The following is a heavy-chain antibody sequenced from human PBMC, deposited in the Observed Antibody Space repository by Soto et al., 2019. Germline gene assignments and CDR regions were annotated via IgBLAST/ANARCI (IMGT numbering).Heavy chain of an antibody. Sequence: QVQLQESGPGLVKPSGTLSLTCAVSGGSISSSNWWSWVRQPPGKGLERIGEIYHSGSTNYNPSLKSRGAISEDKSTTQFSLKLSSVTAADTAVYYCASRGGWDERFDYWGQGTLVTVSS. D-gene: IGHD1-26*01. CDR1: GGSISSSNW. CDR3: ASRGGWDERFDY. J-gene: IGHJ4*02. CDR2: IYHSGST. V-gene: IGHV4-4*02.